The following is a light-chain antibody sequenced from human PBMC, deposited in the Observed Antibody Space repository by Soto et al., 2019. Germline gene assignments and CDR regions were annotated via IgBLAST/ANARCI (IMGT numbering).Light chain of an antibody. CDR2: DAS. CDR3: QQYYHWRTR. V-gene: IGKV3-15*01. CDR1: QSISSS. Sequence: EVVMTQSPATLSVSPGDTATLSCSASQSISSSLAWYQQKPGQAPRLLIYDASTGATGVPARFSGSGSGTEFTLSISRLQSEDFAVYYCQQYYHWRTRFGQGTQVDMK. J-gene: IGKJ1*01.